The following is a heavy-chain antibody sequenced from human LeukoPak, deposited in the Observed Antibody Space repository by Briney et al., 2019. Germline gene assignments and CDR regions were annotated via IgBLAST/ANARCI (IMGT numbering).Heavy chain of an antibody. Sequence: GGSLRLSCAVSGFNLNSYAMHWVRQAPGKGLEWVAVIRHDEANSFYADSVRGRFTISRDTSKKLLYLQMNSLRVEDTAVYYCAKEYTPSSPLGELDSWGQGTLVTVSS. CDR2: IRHDEANS. J-gene: IGHJ4*02. CDR3: AKEYTPSSPLGELDS. V-gene: IGHV3-30*02. D-gene: IGHD6-6*01. CDR1: GFNLNSYA.